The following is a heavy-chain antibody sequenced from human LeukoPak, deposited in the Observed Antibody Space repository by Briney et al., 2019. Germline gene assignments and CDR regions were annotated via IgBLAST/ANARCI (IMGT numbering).Heavy chain of an antibody. CDR1: GGSISSYY. CDR3: ARGKRQVYYDSGSTDENLDY. V-gene: IGHV4-59*12. CDR2: IYYSGST. D-gene: IGHD3-10*01. J-gene: IGHJ4*02. Sequence: SETLSLTCTVSGGSISSYYWSWIRQPPGKGLEWIGYIYYSGSTNYNPSLKSRVTISVDTSKNQFSLNLISVTAADTAVYYCARGKRQVYYDSGSTDENLDYWGQGTQVTVSS.